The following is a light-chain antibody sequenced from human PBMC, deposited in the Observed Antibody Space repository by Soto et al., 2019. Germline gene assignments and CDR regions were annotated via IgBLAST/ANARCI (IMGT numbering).Light chain of an antibody. V-gene: IGLV2-14*01. J-gene: IGLJ2*01. CDR3: SSYTSSVSRYV. Sequence: QSALTQPDSVSGSPGQSITIPCTGTSSDIGGYNYVSWYLQHPGKAPKLMIYDVSNRPSGVSNRFSGSKSGNTASLTISGLQAEDEADYYCSSYTSSVSRYVFGGGTKLTVL. CDR1: SSDIGGYNY. CDR2: DVS.